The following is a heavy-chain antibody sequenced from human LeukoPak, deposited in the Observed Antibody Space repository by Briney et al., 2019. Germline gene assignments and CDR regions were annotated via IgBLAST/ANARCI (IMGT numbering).Heavy chain of an antibody. Sequence: PSETLSLTCTVSGGSISSHYWSWIRQPPGKGLEWIGCIYYSGSTNYNPSLKSRVTISVDTSKNQFSLKLSSVTAADTAVYYCARDLGNWDDYWGQGTLVTVSS. V-gene: IGHV4-59*11. J-gene: IGHJ4*02. CDR3: ARDLGNWDDY. CDR1: GGSISSHY. D-gene: IGHD7-27*01. CDR2: IYYSGST.